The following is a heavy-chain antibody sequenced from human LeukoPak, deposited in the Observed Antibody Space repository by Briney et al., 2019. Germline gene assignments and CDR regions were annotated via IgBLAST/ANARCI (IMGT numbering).Heavy chain of an antibody. J-gene: IGHJ4*02. CDR2: FYYTGTT. CDR1: GDSTNTYF. CDR3: ASKSTDHGELRFDY. Sequence: SETLSLTCTISGDSTNTYFWSWIRQPPGKGLEWIGYFYYTGTTNYNPSLKSRVTISVDTSKNQFSLKVNSVTAADTGVYYCASKSTDHGELRFDYWGQGTLVTVSS. V-gene: IGHV4-59*01. D-gene: IGHD4-17*01.